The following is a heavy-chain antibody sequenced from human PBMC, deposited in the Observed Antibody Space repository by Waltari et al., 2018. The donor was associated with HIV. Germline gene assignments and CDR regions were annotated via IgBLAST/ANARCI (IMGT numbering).Heavy chain of an antibody. CDR1: QFFVSNSY. J-gene: IGHJ5*02. CDR2: IYPGGDI. D-gene: IGHD3-9*01. Sequence: EMEVVETGGTVIQPGGSLRRSCVASQFFVSNSYMTWVRQRPGKELEWVAVIYPGGDIYYRDSVKGRFTLSRDRVNNSVSLQIDNLMLDDTAFYFCARGIRYLDPWGQGTLVTVST. CDR3: ARGIRYLDP. V-gene: IGHV3-53*02.